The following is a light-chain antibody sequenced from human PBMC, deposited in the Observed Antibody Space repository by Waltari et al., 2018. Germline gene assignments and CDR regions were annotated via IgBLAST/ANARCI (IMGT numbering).Light chain of an antibody. Sequence: QSALTQPASVSGSPGQSITLSCTGPSNDIGNYDLVSWYQQRPGEAPKLLMYGATKRPSGVSNRFSGSKSGKTASLTISGLQTEDEADYYCFSFVAANSFVFGPGTKVTVL. CDR3: FSFVAANSFV. J-gene: IGLJ1*01. CDR2: GAT. CDR1: SNDIGNYDL. V-gene: IGLV2-23*01.